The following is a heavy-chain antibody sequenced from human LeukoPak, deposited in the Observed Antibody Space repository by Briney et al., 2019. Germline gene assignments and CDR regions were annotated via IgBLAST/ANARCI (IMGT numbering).Heavy chain of an antibody. V-gene: IGHV4-38-2*02. CDR1: GYSISSGYY. J-gene: IGHJ5*02. CDR3: ARVVVPAVNGNNWFDP. CDR2: IYHSGST. D-gene: IGHD2-2*01. Sequence: SETLSLTCTASGYSISSGYYWGWIRQPPGKGLEWIGSIYHSGSTYYNPSLKSRVTISVDTSKNQSSLKLSSVTAADTAVYYCARVVVPAVNGNNWFDPWGQGTLVTVSS.